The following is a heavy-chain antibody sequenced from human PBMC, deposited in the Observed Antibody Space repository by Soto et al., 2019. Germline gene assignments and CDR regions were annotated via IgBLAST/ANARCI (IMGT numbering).Heavy chain of an antibody. Sequence: QVQLVESGGGVVQPGRSLRLSCAASGFTFSSYAMHWVRQAPGKGLEWVAVISYDGSNKYYADSVKGRFTISRDNSKNTLYLQMNSLRAEDTAVYHCARDSTYGSSGFVCAYWGQGTLVTVSS. D-gene: IGHD3-22*01. CDR2: ISYDGSNK. J-gene: IGHJ4*02. V-gene: IGHV3-30-3*01. CDR3: ARDSTYGSSGFVCAY. CDR1: GFTFSSYA.